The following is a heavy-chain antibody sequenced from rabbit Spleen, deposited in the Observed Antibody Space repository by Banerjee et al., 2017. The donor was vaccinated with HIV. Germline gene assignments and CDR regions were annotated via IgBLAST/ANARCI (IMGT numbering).Heavy chain of an antibody. V-gene: IGHV1S40*01. Sequence: QSLEESGGDLVQPGASLTLTCTASGFSFSSGYDMCWVRRASGKGLEWIGCIDAGVSGTIYYATWAKRRFTISKTSSTTVTLQVTSLTAADTATYFCTRDDGSGHYIDGYFNLWGQGTLVTVS. CDR3: TRDDGSGHYIDGYFNL. CDR1: GFSFSSGYD. D-gene: IGHD1-1*01. CDR2: IDAGVSGTI. J-gene: IGHJ4*01.